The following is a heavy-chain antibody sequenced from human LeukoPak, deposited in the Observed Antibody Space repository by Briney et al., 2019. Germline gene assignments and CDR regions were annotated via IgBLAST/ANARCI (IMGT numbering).Heavy chain of an antibody. Sequence: SQTLSLTCTVSGGSISSGAYYWNWIRQHPGKGLEWIGYIYYSGSTYYSPSLKSRVTISVDTSKNQFSLKLSSVTAADTAVYYCARGRVNWFDPWGQGTLVTVSS. CDR2: IYYSGST. V-gene: IGHV4-31*03. J-gene: IGHJ5*02. CDR1: GGSISSGAYY. CDR3: ARGRVNWFDP. D-gene: IGHD3-3*01.